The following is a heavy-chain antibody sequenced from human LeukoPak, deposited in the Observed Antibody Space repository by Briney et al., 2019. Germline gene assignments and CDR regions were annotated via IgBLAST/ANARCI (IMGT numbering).Heavy chain of an antibody. D-gene: IGHD3-10*01. CDR1: GGSISSSSYY. J-gene: IGHJ5*02. CDR2: IYYSGST. CDR3: ARHGYGSGSYGNWFDP. Sequence: PSETLSLTRTVSGGSISSSSYYWGWIRQPPGKGLEWIGSIYYSGSTYYNPSLKSRVTISVDTSKNQFSLKLSSVTAADTAVYYCARHGYGSGSYGNWFDPWGQGTLVTVSS. V-gene: IGHV4-39*01.